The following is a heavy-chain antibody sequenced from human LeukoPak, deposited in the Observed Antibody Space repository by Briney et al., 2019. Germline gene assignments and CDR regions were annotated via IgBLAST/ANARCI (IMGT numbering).Heavy chain of an antibody. CDR1: GDSFTSYG. Sequence: ASVNVSCKASGDSFTSYGISWGRQGPGQGREWMGLVSAYNGNTNYAQKLQGRVTMTTDTSTSTAYMELRSLRSDDTAVYYCARSSDLWFGELFLFDYWGQGTLVTVSS. CDR3: ARSSDLWFGELFLFDY. CDR2: VSAYNGNT. D-gene: IGHD3-10*01. J-gene: IGHJ4*02. V-gene: IGHV1-18*01.